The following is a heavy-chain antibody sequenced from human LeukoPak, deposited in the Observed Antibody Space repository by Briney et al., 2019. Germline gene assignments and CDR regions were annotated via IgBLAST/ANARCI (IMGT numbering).Heavy chain of an antibody. CDR3: AGAPNRHFFDY. Sequence: SETLSLTCTVSSGSITSYYWSWIRQPPGKGLEYIGHIYYTGTTDYTPSLKSRVTMSVDTSKNQFSLRLISVTASDTAVYFCAGAPNRHFFDYWGHGTLVAVSS. J-gene: IGHJ4*01. CDR2: IYYTGTT. V-gene: IGHV4-59*01. CDR1: SGSITSYY.